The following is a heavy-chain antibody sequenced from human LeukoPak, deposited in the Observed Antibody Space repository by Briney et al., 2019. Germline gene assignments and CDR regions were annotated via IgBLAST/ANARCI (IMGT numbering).Heavy chain of an antibody. V-gene: IGHV3-48*04. CDR3: ARGTAAAGLGY. Sequence: GGSLRLSCAASGFTFSSYSMNWVRQAPGKGLEWVSYISGDSSIIYYADSVKGRFTISSDNPKNSLYLQMNSLRAEDTAVYYCARGTAAAGLGYWGQGTLVTVSS. J-gene: IGHJ4*02. CDR1: GFTFSSYS. D-gene: IGHD6-13*01. CDR2: ISGDSSII.